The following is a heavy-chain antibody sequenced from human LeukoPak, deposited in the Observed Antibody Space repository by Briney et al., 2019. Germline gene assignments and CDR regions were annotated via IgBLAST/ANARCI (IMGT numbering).Heavy chain of an antibody. CDR2: IKQDGSEK. J-gene: IGHJ4*02. V-gene: IGHV3-7*01. CDR1: GFTFSSYW. D-gene: IGHD2-15*01. CDR3: ARAIMKDIVVVVAATPIGY. Sequence: GGSLRLSCAASGFTFSSYWMSWVRQAPGKGLEWVANIKQDGSEKYYVDSAKGRFTISRDNAKNSLYLQMNSLRAEDTAVYYCARAIMKDIVVVVAATPIGYWGQGTLVTVSS.